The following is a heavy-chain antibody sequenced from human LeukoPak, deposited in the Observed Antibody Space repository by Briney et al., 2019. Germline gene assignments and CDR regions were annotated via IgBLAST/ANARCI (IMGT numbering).Heavy chain of an antibody. Sequence: ASVKISCKASGYTFTDHYMYWVQQAPGKGLEWMGRVDPEDGETMYAEKFQGRVTIRADTSTDTAYMELSSLRSEDTAVYYCATLMDYFDSTTVFRGDAFDIWGQGTMVTVSS. CDR2: VDPEDGET. J-gene: IGHJ3*02. V-gene: IGHV1-69-2*01. D-gene: IGHD3-22*01. CDR3: ATLMDYFDSTTVFRGDAFDI. CDR1: GYTFTDHY.